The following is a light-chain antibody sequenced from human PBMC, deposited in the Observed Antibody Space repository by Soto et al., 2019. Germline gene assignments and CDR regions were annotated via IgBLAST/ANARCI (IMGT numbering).Light chain of an antibody. CDR1: QSLLHSNGYNY. V-gene: IGKV2-28*01. J-gene: IGKJ5*01. CDR2: LGS. CDR3: MQALQTPLF. Sequence: DIVMTQSPLSLPVTPGEPASISCRSSQSLLHSNGYNYLDWYLQKPGQSPQLLIYLGSNRASGVADRFSGSGSGTDFTLKISRVEAEDVGVYYCMQALQTPLFFCQGTRLEIK.